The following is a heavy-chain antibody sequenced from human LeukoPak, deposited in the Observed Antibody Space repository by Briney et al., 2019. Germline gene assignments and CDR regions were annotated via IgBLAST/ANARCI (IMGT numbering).Heavy chain of an antibody. Sequence: KTSETLSLTCAVYGGSFSGYYWSWIRQPPGKGLEWIGEINHSGSTNYNPSLKSRVTISVDTSKNQFSPKLSSVTAADTAVYYCARRGSRVYYGSGSYRHPYNWFDPWGQGTLVTVSS. CDR3: ARRGSRVYYGSGSYRHPYNWFDP. CDR1: GGSFSGYY. V-gene: IGHV4-34*01. D-gene: IGHD3-10*01. CDR2: INHSGST. J-gene: IGHJ5*02.